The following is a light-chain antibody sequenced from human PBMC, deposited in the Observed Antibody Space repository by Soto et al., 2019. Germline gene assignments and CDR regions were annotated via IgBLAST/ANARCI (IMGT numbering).Light chain of an antibody. V-gene: IGKV1-5*01. CDR1: QSISSW. CDR3: QEYESHLRT. CDR2: DVS. J-gene: IGKJ1*01. Sequence: DILMTQSPSTLSESVGDRVTITCRASQSISSWLAWYKYKSGKAPQLLIYDVSTVESGVPSRFSGSGFGTEFSLTISSLQPEDFATYYCQEYESHLRTFGPGTKVDIK.